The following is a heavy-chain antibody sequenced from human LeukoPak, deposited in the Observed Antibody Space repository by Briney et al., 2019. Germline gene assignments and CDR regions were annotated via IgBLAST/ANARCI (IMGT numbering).Heavy chain of an antibody. CDR1: GFTFSSYW. V-gene: IGHV3-7*01. CDR3: ARVRVLMVYANNWFDP. Sequence: EGSLRLSCAASGFTFSSYWMSWVRQAPGKGLEWVANIKHDGSEKYYVDSVKGRFTISRDNAKNSLYLQMNSLRAEDTAVYYCARVRVLMVYANNWFDPWGQGTLVTVSS. J-gene: IGHJ5*02. D-gene: IGHD2-8*01. CDR2: IKHDGSEK.